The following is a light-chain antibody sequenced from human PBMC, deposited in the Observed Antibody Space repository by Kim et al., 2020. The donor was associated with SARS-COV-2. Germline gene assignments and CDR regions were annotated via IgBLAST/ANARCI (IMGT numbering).Light chain of an antibody. CDR1: SLRSYY. CDR2: GKN. J-gene: IGLJ1*01. CDR3: NSRDSSGNHYV. Sequence: SSELTQDPAVSVALGQTVRITCQGDSLRSYYASWYQQKPGQAPVLVIYGKNNRPSGIPDRFSGSSSGNTASLTITGAQPEDEADYYCNSRDSSGNHYVFG. V-gene: IGLV3-19*01.